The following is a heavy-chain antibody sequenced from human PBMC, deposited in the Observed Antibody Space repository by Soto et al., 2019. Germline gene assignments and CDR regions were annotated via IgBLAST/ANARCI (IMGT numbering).Heavy chain of an antibody. CDR2: INQDGSEK. CDR3: SRSLDY. CDR1: GFTFSTYW. V-gene: IGHV3-7*01. J-gene: IGHJ4*02. Sequence: PGGSLRLSCVASGFTFSTYWMDWVRQAPGKGLEWVANINQDGSEKHYADSVKGRFTISRDNAKNSLYLQMSSLTAEDSALYYCSRSLDYWGQGALVTVSS.